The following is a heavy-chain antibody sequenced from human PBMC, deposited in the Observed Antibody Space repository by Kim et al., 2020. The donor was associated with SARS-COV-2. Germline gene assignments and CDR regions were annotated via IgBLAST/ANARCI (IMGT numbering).Heavy chain of an antibody. J-gene: IGHJ3*02. V-gene: IGHV3-11*03. CDR2: ISSSSSYT. CDR3: ARMTTVVTSAFDI. Sequence: GGSLRLSCAASGFTFSDYYMSWIRQAPGKGLEWVSYISSSSSYTNYADSVKGRFTISRDNAKNSLYLQMNSLRAEDTAVYYCARMTTVVTSAFDIWGQGTMVTVSS. D-gene: IGHD4-17*01. CDR1: GFTFSDYY.